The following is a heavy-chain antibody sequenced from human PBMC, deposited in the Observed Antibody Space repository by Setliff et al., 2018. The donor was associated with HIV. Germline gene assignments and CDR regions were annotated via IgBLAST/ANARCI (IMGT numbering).Heavy chain of an antibody. CDR1: DGSLSTGSYY. V-gene: IGHV4-61*02. CDR3: ARGRFVGFDY. D-gene: IGHD3-16*02. Sequence: KTSETLSLTCTVADGSLSTGSYYWSWVRQPAGRGLEWIGRIYTSGSTNYNPSLKRRVTMSVDTSKNQFSPNLTSVTAADTAVYYCARGRFVGFDYWGQGTLVTV. J-gene: IGHJ4*02. CDR2: IYTSGST.